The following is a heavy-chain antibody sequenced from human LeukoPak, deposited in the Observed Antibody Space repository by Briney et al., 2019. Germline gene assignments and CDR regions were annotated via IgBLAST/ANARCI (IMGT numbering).Heavy chain of an antibody. Sequence: SETLSLTCAVYGGSFSGYYWSWIRQPPGKGLEWIGEINHSGSTNCNPSLKSRVTISVDTSKNQFSLKLSSVTAADTAVYYCARDPRHYDILTGYDVWGQGTLVTVSS. V-gene: IGHV4-34*01. J-gene: IGHJ4*02. D-gene: IGHD3-9*01. CDR2: INHSGST. CDR1: GGSFSGYY. CDR3: ARDPRHYDILTGYDV.